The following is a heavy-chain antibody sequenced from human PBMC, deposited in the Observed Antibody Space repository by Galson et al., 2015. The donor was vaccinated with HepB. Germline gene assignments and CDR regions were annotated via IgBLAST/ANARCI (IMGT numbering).Heavy chain of an antibody. Sequence: SLRLSCAASGFTFSSYAMNWVRQAPGKGLEWVAAIWYDGTIKYYTDSVRGRFTISRDNSKNTLFLQMSSLRVEDTAVYYCARDLGFGLDYWGQGTLVIVSS. D-gene: IGHD3-16*01. CDR1: GFTFSSYA. CDR3: ARDLGFGLDY. J-gene: IGHJ4*02. CDR2: IWYDGTIK. V-gene: IGHV3-33*01.